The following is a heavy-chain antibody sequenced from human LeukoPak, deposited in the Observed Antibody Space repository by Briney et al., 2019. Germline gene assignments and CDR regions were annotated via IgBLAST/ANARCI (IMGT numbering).Heavy chain of an antibody. Sequence: PGGSLRLSCVASKFSFSSYWMSWLRHVPGKGLECVANINLDGSGQYYVDSVKGRFTISRDNAKNSLFLQMNSLRVEDTALYYCARDNNLEFDYWGQGTLVTVSS. D-gene: IGHD2/OR15-2a*01. J-gene: IGHJ4*02. V-gene: IGHV3-7*01. CDR2: INLDGSGQ. CDR1: KFSFSSYW. CDR3: ARDNNLEFDY.